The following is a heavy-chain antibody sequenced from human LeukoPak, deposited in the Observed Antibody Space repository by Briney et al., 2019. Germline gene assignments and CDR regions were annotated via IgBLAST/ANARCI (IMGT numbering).Heavy chain of an antibody. V-gene: IGHV1-2*02. J-gene: IGHJ4*02. CDR3: ARDSGWFFDF. D-gene: IGHD6-19*01. CDR2: INPNSGGT. Sequence: RASVKVSCKASGYTFTGYYMHWVRQAPGQGLEWMGWINPNSGGTNYAQKFQGRVTMTTDTSTRIAYMELRSLRSDDTAVYYCARDSGWFFDFWGQGTLVTVSS. CDR1: GYTFTGYY.